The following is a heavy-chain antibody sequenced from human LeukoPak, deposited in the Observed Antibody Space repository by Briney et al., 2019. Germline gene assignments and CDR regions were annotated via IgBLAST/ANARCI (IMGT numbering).Heavy chain of an antibody. Sequence: GGSLRLSCAASGFTFSDYYMSWNRQAPGKGLEWVSYISRSDSTVDYADSVKGRFTISRDNAKNSLYLQMNSLRAEDTAVYYCVRGHLWLHFWGQGTLVTVSS. D-gene: IGHD2/OR15-2a*01. CDR3: VRGHLWLHF. V-gene: IGHV3-11*01. CDR2: ISRSDSTV. J-gene: IGHJ4*02. CDR1: GFTFSDYY.